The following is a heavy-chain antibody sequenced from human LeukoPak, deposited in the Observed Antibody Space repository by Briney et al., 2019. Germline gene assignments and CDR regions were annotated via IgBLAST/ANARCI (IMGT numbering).Heavy chain of an antibody. CDR3: AKDILRVPAAIPYYYYGMDV. CDR2: ISYDGSNK. Sequence: GGSLRLSCAASGFTFSSYAMHWVRQAPGKGLEWAAVISYDGSNKYYADSVKGRFTISRDNSKNTLYLQMNSLRAEDTAVYYCAKDILRVPAAIPYYYYGMDVWGQGTTVTVSS. J-gene: IGHJ6*02. D-gene: IGHD2-2*01. CDR1: GFTFSSYA. V-gene: IGHV3-30-3*01.